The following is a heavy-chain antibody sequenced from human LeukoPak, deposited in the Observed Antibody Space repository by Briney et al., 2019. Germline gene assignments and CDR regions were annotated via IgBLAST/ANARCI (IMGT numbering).Heavy chain of an antibody. D-gene: IGHD3/OR15-3a*01. Sequence: GGSLRLSCAASGFTFSDYSMNWVRETPGRGLEWVSSISPSGRSISYADSVKGRFTISRDNAKNSLYLQMSSLRAEDTAVYYCASFRTGYSYYFDYWGQGILVTVSS. CDR1: GFTFSDYS. V-gene: IGHV3-21*01. CDR3: ASFRTGYSYYFDY. CDR2: ISPSGRSI. J-gene: IGHJ4*02.